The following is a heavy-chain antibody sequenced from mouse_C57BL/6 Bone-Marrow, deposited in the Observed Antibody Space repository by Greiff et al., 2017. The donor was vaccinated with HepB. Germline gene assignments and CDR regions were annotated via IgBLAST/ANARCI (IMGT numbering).Heavy chain of an antibody. Sequence: EVKLVESGAELVRPGASVKLSCTASGFNIKDDYMHWVKQRPEQGLEWIGWIDPENGDTEYASKFQGKATITADTSSNTAYLQLSSLTSEDTAVYYCTYYSLYSNPFVWGTGTTVTVSS. J-gene: IGHJ1*03. CDR3: TYYSLYSNPFV. D-gene: IGHD2-5*01. CDR2: IDPENGDT. CDR1: GFNIKDDY. V-gene: IGHV14-4*01.